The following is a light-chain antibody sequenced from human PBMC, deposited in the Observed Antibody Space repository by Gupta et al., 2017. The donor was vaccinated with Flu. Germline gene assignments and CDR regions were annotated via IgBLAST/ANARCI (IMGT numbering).Light chain of an antibody. CDR2: ATY. Sequence: DIQMTQSPSSLSASVGDRVTSTGRASQSISSYLNWYQQKPGKAPKILIYATYRWRSGVTLRFSGSGSGTDFTLTSRRLEDEDFETYDHQYSYTQTFGQGTKVEIK. J-gene: IGKJ1*01. V-gene: IGKV1-39*01. CDR1: QSISSY. CDR3: QYSYTQT.